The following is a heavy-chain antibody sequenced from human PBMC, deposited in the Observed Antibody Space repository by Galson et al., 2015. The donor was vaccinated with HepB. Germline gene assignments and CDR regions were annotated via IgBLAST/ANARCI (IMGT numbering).Heavy chain of an antibody. V-gene: IGHV6-1*01. CDR1: GDSVSSNSAA. J-gene: IGHJ4*02. Sequence: CAISGDSVSSNSAAWNWIRQSPSRGLEWLGRTYYRSKWYNDYAVSVKSRITINPDTSKNQFSLQLNSVTPEDTAVYYCARDLDYYDSSGYSAFDYWGQGTLVTVSS. CDR3: ARDLDYYDSSGYSAFDY. CDR2: TYYRSKWYN. D-gene: IGHD3-22*01.